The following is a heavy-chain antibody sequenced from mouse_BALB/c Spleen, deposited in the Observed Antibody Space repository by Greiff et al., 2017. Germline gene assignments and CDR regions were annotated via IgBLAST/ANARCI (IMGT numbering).Heavy chain of an antibody. J-gene: IGHJ2*01. D-gene: IGHD3-1*01. CDR3: ARQLGGVADY. Sequence: EVQGVESGGGLVQPGGSLKLSCAASGFTFSSYTMSWVRQTPEKRLEWVAYISNGGGSTYYPDTVKGRFTISRDNAKNTLYLQMSSLKSEDTAMYYCARQLGGVADYWGQGTTLTVSS. V-gene: IGHV5-12-2*01. CDR1: GFTFSSYT. CDR2: ISNGGGST.